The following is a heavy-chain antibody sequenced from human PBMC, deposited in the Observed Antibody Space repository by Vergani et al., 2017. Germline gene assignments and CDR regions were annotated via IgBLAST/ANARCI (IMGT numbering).Heavy chain of an antibody. J-gene: IGHJ5*02. CDR3: ARDAGYYDCGSGYNTGGADNWFDP. V-gene: IGHV1-2*02. Sequence: QVQLVQSGAEVKKPGASVKVSCKASGYTFTGYYMHWVRQAPGQGLEWMGWINPNSGGTNYAQKFQGRVTMTRDTSISTAYMWLSRLRSDDTAVEYCARDAGYYDCGSGYNTGGADNWFDPWGQGTLVTVSS. D-gene: IGHD3-3*01. CDR1: GYTFTGYY. CDR2: INPNSGGT.